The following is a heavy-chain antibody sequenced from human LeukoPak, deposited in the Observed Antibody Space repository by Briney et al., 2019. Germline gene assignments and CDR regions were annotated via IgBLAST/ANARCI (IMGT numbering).Heavy chain of an antibody. D-gene: IGHD5-18*01. Sequence: LVKVSCKVSGKTLSDLSIHWLRQPPGKGLEWLGGSDPEDGERIYAQMFQGRVTMTEDTSIDTAYMELSSLRSEDTAVYYCVTGFTTMAVDYFDYWGQGTLVTVSP. CDR2: SDPEDGER. CDR3: VTGFTTMAVDYFDY. J-gene: IGHJ4*02. CDR1: GKTLSDLS. V-gene: IGHV1-24*01.